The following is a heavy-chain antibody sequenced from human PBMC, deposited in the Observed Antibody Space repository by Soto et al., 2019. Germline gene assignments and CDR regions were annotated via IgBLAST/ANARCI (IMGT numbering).Heavy chain of an antibody. CDR3: AHVTNWSLAY. CDR1: GFSLSTRGVG. Sequence: SGPTLANPTQTLTLTCTLSGFSLSTRGVGVGWIRQPPGKALEWLALIYWNDDKGYSPPLKRRVTITKDTSKNQVVLTMTNMDPVDTATYYCAHVTNWSLAYWGQGTLVTVSS. J-gene: IGHJ4*02. V-gene: IGHV2-5*01. D-gene: IGHD1-1*01. CDR2: IYWNDDK.